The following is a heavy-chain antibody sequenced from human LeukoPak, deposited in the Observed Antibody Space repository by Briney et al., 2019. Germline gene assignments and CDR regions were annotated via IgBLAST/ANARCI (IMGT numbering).Heavy chain of an antibody. V-gene: IGHV1-69*05. Sequence: SVKVSCKASGGTFSSYAISWVRQAPGQGLEWMGGIIPILGTANYAQKFQGRVTITTDESTSTAYMELSSLRSEDTAVYYCARVSDYYDSSGYGNWGQGTLVTVSS. J-gene: IGHJ4*02. CDR3: ARVSDYYDSSGYGN. CDR2: IIPILGTA. D-gene: IGHD3-22*01. CDR1: GGTFSSYA.